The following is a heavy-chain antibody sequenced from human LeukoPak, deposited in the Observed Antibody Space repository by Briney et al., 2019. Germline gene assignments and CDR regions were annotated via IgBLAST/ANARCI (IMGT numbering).Heavy chain of an antibody. CDR2: VRYDGSNK. CDR1: GFTFNSYG. J-gene: IGHJ6*03. CDR3: AKGKYYYMDV. Sequence: GGSLRLSCAASGFTFNSYGMNWVRQAPGKGLEWVAFVRYDGSNKYYADSVKGRFTISRDNSKNTLYLQMHSLRAEDTAVYYCAKGKYYYMDVWGKGTTVTISS. V-gene: IGHV3-30*02.